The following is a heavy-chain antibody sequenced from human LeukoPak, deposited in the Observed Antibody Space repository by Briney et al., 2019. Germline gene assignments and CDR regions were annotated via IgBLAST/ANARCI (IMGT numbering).Heavy chain of an antibody. D-gene: IGHD3-10*01. CDR2: ISGGSGNI. CDR3: AKGSDYYGSVTSKKTD. J-gene: IGHJ4*02. V-gene: IGHV3-23*01. CDR1: GFTFSNYA. Sequence: GGSLRLSCSVSGFTFSNYAMHWVRQDPGKGLEWVSLISGGSGNIYYVDSVKGRFTISRDNSKNTLYVQMTSLRAEDTAIYYCAKGSDYYGSVTSKKTDWGQGTLVTFSS.